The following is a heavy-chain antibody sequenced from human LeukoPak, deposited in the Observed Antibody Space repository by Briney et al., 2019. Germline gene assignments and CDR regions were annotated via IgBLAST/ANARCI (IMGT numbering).Heavy chain of an antibody. V-gene: IGHV4-34*01. J-gene: IGHJ4*02. CDR2: INHSGST. CDR1: GGSFSGYY. CDR3: ARAPRD. Sequence: PSETLSLTCAVYGGSFSGYYWSWIRQPPGKGLEWIGEINHSGSTNYNPSLKSRVTISVDTSKNQFPLKLSSVTAADTAVYYCARAPRDWGQGTLVTVSS.